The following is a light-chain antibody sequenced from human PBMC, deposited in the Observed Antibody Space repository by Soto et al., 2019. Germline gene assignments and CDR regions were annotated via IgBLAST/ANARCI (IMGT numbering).Light chain of an antibody. CDR2: EVS. J-gene: IGLJ2*01. Sequence: QSALTQPASVSGSPGQSITISCTGTISDVCGYNYVSWYQQHPGKAPKLMIYEVSNRPSGVSNRFSGSKSGNTASLTISGLQAEDEDDYYCSSYTSSSSGVVGGGTKLTVL. CDR1: ISDVCGYNY. V-gene: IGLV2-14*01. CDR3: SSYTSSSSGV.